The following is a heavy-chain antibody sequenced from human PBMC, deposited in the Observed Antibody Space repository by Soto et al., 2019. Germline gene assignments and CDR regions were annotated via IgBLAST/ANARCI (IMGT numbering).Heavy chain of an antibody. D-gene: IGHD4-17*01. CDR3: AHRRVGDYPYFDY. CDR2: IYWDDK. CDR1: GFSLSTSGVG. Sequence: QITLKESGPPLVKPTQTLTLTCTFSGFSLSTSGVGVGWIRQPPGKALEWLALIYWDDKRYSPSLKNRLTITKDTSKNQVVLTMTNMDPVDTATYYCAHRRVGDYPYFDYWGQGTLVTVSS. V-gene: IGHV2-5*01. J-gene: IGHJ4*02.